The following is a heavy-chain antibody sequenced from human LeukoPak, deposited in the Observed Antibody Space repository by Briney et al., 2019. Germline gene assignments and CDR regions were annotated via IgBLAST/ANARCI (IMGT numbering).Heavy chain of an antibody. CDR2: INYDGSSL. CDR1: GFTFSNYW. CDR3: ARGGLLSPFDY. Sequence: GGSLRLSCVASGFTFSNYWMHWVRQTPEKGLVWISRINYDGSSLDDADSVKGRFTISRDNAKNSLYLQMNSLRAEDTAVYYCARGGLLSPFDYWGQGTLVTVSS. D-gene: IGHD3-10*01. V-gene: IGHV3-74*01. J-gene: IGHJ4*02.